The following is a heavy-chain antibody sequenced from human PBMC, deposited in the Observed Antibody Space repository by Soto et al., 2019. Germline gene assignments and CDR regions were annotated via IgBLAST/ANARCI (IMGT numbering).Heavy chain of an antibody. CDR2: VSYDGSSQ. CDR3: AKAHGYSSGWRADS. J-gene: IGHJ4*02. Sequence: QVHLVESGGGVVQPGRSLRLSCAASGFTFNKHGMHWVRQAPGKGLEWVAVVSYDGSSQYYADSVKGRFTISRDNSKNMVYLQGTTLRREDAAVYYCAKAHGYSSGWRADSWGQGTRVTVSA. CDR1: GFTFNKHG. V-gene: IGHV3-30*18. D-gene: IGHD6-19*01.